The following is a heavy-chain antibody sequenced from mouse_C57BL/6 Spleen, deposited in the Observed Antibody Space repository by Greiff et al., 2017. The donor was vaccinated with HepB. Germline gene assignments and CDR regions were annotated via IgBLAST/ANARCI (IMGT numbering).Heavy chain of an antibody. CDR3: ARRGYSNYFDY. CDR2: SRNKANDYTT. CDR1: GFTFSDFY. J-gene: IGHJ2*01. Sequence: EVNVVESGGGLVQSGRSLRLSCATSGFTFSDFYMEWVRQAPGKGLEWIAASRNKANDYTTEYSASVKGRFIVSRDTSQSILYLQMNALRAEDTAIYYCARRGYSNYFDYWGQGTTLTVSS. D-gene: IGHD2-5*01. V-gene: IGHV7-1*01.